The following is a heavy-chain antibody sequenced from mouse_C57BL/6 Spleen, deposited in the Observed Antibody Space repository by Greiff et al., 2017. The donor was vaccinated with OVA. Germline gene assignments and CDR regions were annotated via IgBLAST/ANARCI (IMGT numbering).Heavy chain of an antibody. CDR3: ARSTTVVASGYFDV. CDR2: LNPCSGYT. Sequence: QVQLQQSGADLAKPGASVKLSCKASGYTFTSYWMHWVKQRPGPGLEWIGYLNPCSGYTKYNQKFKDKATLTADKSSSTAYMQLSSLTYEDSAVYYCARSTTVVASGYFDVWGTGTTVTVSS. CDR1: GYTFTSYW. J-gene: IGHJ1*03. D-gene: IGHD1-1*01. V-gene: IGHV1-7*01.